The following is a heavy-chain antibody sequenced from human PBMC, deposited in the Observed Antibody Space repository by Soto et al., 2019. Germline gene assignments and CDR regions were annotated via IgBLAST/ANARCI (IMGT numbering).Heavy chain of an antibody. Sequence: GGSLRLSCAASGFTFSSYAMSWVRQAPGKGLEWVSAISGSGGSTYYADSVKGRFTISRDNSKNTLYLQMNSLRAEDTAVYYCAKGGTYYYGSSGYRGALGYWGQGTLVTVSS. D-gene: IGHD3-22*01. V-gene: IGHV3-23*01. CDR2: ISGSGGST. J-gene: IGHJ4*02. CDR1: GFTFSSYA. CDR3: AKGGTYYYGSSGYRGALGY.